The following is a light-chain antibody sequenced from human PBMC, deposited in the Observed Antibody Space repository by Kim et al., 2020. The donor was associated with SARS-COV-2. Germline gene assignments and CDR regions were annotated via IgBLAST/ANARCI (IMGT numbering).Light chain of an antibody. Sequence: QSVTISCTGPSSDVGGYNYVPWYQQHPGKAPKLMLYDVSKRPSGVPDRFSGSKSGNTASLTISGLQAEDEADYYCCSYAGSYTYVFGTGTKVTVL. CDR2: DVS. J-gene: IGLJ1*01. V-gene: IGLV2-11*01. CDR1: SSDVGGYNY. CDR3: CSYAGSYTYV.